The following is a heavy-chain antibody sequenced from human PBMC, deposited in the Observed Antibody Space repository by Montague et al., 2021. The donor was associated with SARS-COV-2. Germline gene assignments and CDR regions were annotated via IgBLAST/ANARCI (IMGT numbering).Heavy chain of an antibody. J-gene: IGHJ3*02. CDR3: AKDRQLVGDGAFDI. V-gene: IGHV3-23*01. CDR2: ISISDGNT. CDR1: GFTFSSYA. Sequence: SLRLSCAASGFTFSSYAMSWVRQAPGKGPEWVSTISISDGNTYYADSVKGRFTISRDKSKNTLYLQMNSLRAEDTAVYYCAKDRQLVGDGAFDIWGQGTMVTVSS. D-gene: IGHD6-13*01.